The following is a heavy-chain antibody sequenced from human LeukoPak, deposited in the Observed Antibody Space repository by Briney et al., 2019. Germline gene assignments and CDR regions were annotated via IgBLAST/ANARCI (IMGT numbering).Heavy chain of an antibody. D-gene: IGHD4-17*01. CDR1: GFTFYDYA. Sequence: GGSLRLSCAASGFTFYDYAMHWVRQAPGKGLEWVSGISWNSGSIGYADSVKGRFTISRGNAKNSLYLQMNSLRAEDTALYYCAKGGGAHDYGDYPDYWGQGTLVTVSS. J-gene: IGHJ4*02. CDR3: AKGGGAHDYGDYPDY. CDR2: ISWNSGSI. V-gene: IGHV3-9*01.